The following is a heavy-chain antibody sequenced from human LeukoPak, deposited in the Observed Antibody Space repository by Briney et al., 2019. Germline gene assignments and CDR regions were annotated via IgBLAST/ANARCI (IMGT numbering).Heavy chain of an antibody. CDR3: ARDLDYYATDY. V-gene: IGHV3-7*01. J-gene: IGHJ4*02. CDR1: GFSLSRYC. D-gene: IGHD3/OR15-3a*01. CDR2: IGKDGSGN. Sequence: GGSLRLSCAASGFSLSRYCMSWVRQAPGQGLEWVANIGKDGSGNHYADSVKGRFTISRDNAKNSLYLQMNSLRADDTAVYYCARDLDYYATDYWGQGTLVTVSS.